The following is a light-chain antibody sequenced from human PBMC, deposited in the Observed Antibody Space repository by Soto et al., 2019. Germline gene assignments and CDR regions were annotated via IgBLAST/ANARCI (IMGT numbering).Light chain of an antibody. Sequence: QSVLTQPPSVSAAPGQKATLSCSGSSSNIGNNYVSWYQQLPGTAPKLLIYDNDKRASGIPDRFSGYKSGTSGTLGITGLQNGDEADYYCGAWDSSLKAVVFGGGTKLTVL. CDR2: DND. CDR1: SSNIGNNY. CDR3: GAWDSSLKAVV. V-gene: IGLV1-51*01. J-gene: IGLJ3*02.